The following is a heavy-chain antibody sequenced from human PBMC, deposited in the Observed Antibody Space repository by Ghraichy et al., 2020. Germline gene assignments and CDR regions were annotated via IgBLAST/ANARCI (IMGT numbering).Heavy chain of an antibody. J-gene: IGHJ4*02. CDR3: SDPPNY. CDR2: ISISGRDT. Sequence: LSLTCEASGFTFNNYAMTWVRQAPGKGLQWVSTISISGRDTFYAESVKGRLTISRDNSKNTLYLQMNTLRVEDTAVYYCSDPPNYWGQGTLVAVSS. D-gene: IGHD2-21*02. CDR1: GFTFNNYA. V-gene: IGHV3-23*01.